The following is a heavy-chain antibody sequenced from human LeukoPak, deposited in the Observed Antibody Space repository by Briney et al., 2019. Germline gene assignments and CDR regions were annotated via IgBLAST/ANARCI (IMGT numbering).Heavy chain of an antibody. Sequence: PSETLSLTCAVYGGSFSGYYWSWIRQPPGKGLEWIGSIYYSGSTYYNPSLKSRVTISVDTSKNQFSLKLSSVTAADTAVYYCAFSPYSYGLNNWFDPWGQGTLVTVSS. CDR1: GGSFSGYY. CDR2: IYYSGST. CDR3: AFSPYSYGLNNWFDP. V-gene: IGHV4-34*01. D-gene: IGHD5-18*01. J-gene: IGHJ5*02.